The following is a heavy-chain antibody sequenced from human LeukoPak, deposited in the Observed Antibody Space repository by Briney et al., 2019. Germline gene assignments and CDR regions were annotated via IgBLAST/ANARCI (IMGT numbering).Heavy chain of an antibody. D-gene: IGHD3-3*01. V-gene: IGHV3-23*01. CDR1: GFTFSSYA. CDR2: VSGSGGST. CDR3: ANSEWLLPDY. J-gene: IGHJ4*02. Sequence: PGGSLRLSCAASGFTFSSYAMSWVRQAPGKGLEWVSAVSGSGGSTYYADSVKGRFTISRDNSKNTLYLQMNSLRAEDTAVYYCANSEWLLPDYWGQGTLVTVSS.